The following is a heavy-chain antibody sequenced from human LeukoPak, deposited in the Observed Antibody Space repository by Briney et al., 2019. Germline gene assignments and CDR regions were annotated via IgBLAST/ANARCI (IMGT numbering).Heavy chain of an antibody. J-gene: IGHJ3*02. CDR1: GFTVSSNY. CDR2: ISGSGGST. CDR3: ARQTNVLRFLEWLLPGDAFDI. Sequence: GGSLRLSCAASGFTVSSNYMSWVRQAPGKGLEWVSAISGSGGSTYYADSVKGRFTISRDNSKNTLYLQMNSLRAEDTAVYYCARQTNVLRFLEWLLPGDAFDIWGQGTMVTVSS. D-gene: IGHD3-3*01. V-gene: IGHV3-23*01.